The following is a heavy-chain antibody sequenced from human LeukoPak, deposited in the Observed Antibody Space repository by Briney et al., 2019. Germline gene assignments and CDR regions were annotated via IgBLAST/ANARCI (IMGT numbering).Heavy chain of an antibody. V-gene: IGHV1-69*05. J-gene: IGHJ3*02. CDR1: GGTFSSYA. D-gene: IGHD6-6*01. CDR2: IIPIFGTA. Sequence: SVKVSCKASGGTFSSYAISWVRQAPGQGLEWMGGIIPIFGTANYAQKFQGRVTITTDESTSTAYMELSSLRSEDTAVYYCARWPSSIAARGDAFDIWGQGTMVTVSS. CDR3: ARWPSSIAARGDAFDI.